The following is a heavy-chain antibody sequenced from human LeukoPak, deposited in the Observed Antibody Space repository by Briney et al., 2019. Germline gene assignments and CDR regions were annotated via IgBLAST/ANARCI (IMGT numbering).Heavy chain of an antibody. CDR2: INKDGSEK. CDR1: GFTFSNYW. J-gene: IGHJ4*02. CDR3: ATYGIGVAALDY. V-gene: IGHV3-7*05. Sequence: PGRSLRLSCVASGFTFSNYWMAWVRQAPGKGLEWVASINKDGSEKYYVDSVKGRFTISRDNAKNSLYLQMNSLRAEDTAVYYCATYGIGVAALDYWGQGTLVTVSS. D-gene: IGHD6-19*01.